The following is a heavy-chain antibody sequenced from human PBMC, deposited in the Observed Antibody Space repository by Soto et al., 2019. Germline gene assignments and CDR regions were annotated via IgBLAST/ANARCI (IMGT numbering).Heavy chain of an antibody. D-gene: IGHD1-26*01. CDR2: ILSKTDGGTT. Sequence: GGSLRLSCAASGFTFSNAWMNWVRQAPGKGLEWVGRILSKTDGGTTDYTAPVKGRFLISRDDSKKTLYLQMNSLKTEDTGVYYGATGIAGSYAYWGPGTLVTVSS. J-gene: IGHJ4*02. CDR1: GFTFSNAW. V-gene: IGHV3-15*07. CDR3: ATGIAGSYAY.